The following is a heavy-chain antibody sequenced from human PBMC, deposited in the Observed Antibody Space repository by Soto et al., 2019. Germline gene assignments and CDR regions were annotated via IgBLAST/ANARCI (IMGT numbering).Heavy chain of an antibody. Sequence: LSLTCAFSVGSLGSGAFSLSWIRQPPGKGLEWIGYVTHSGTAYSIPSLNGRLTLSVDSSQTQFSLKLTSVTAADSAFYYCARIHWAQSSLDYWGRGILVTVSS. D-gene: IGHD6-19*01. CDR1: VGSLGSGAFS. V-gene: IGHV4-30-2*01. J-gene: IGHJ4*02. CDR3: ARIHWAQSSLDY. CDR2: VTHSGTA.